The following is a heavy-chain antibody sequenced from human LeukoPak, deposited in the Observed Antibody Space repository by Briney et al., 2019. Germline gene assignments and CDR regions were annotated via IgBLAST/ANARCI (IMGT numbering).Heavy chain of an antibody. CDR1: GGSISSSSYY. CDR2: IYYSGST. CDR3: ARDLDGVRAFDI. V-gene: IGHV4-39*02. Sequence: PSETLSLTCTVSGGSISSSSYYWGWIRQPPGKGLEWIGSIYYSGSTYYNPSLKSRVTISVDTSKNQFSLKLSSVTAADTAVYYCARDLDGVRAFDIWGQGTMVTVSS. J-gene: IGHJ3*02. D-gene: IGHD2-8*01.